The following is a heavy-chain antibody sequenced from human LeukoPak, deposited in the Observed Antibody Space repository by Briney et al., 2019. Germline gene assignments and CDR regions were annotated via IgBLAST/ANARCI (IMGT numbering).Heavy chain of an antibody. D-gene: IGHD3-22*01. CDR1: GGTFSSYA. V-gene: IGHV1-69*05. CDR3: ARLTYYYDSSGYYPSLRWFDP. CDR2: IIPIFGTA. Sequence: ASVKVSCKASGGTFSSYAISWVRQAPGQGLEWMGGIIPIFGTANYAQEFQGRVTITTDESTSTAYMELSSLRSEDTAVYYCARLTYYYDSSGYYPSLRWFDPWGQGTLVTVSS. J-gene: IGHJ5*02.